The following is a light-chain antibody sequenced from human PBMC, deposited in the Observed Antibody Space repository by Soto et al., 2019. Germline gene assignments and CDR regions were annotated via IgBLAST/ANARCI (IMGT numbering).Light chain of an antibody. J-gene: IGKJ1*01. CDR3: LQYDSWPPGT. CDR1: EDVSSK. V-gene: IGKV3-15*01. CDR2: DAS. Sequence: MTQSPATLSVSPGGRATLSCRASEDVSSKLAWYQQKPGLSPRLVIYDASTRATGIPGRFSGSGSGKDFTLTISGLQSEDFAIYYCLQYDSWPPGTFGQGTKVEI.